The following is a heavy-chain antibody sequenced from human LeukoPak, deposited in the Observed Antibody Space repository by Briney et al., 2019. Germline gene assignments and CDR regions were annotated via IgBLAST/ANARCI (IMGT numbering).Heavy chain of an antibody. CDR1: GGTLSSYA. CDR2: IIPIFGTA. J-gene: IGHJ4*02. D-gene: IGHD5-18*01. V-gene: IGHV1-69*13. Sequence: ASVKVSCKASGGTLSSYAISWVRQAPGQGLEWMGGIIPIFGTANYAQKFQGRVTITADESTSTAYMELSSLRSEDTAVYYCAREGYSYGYYYFDYWGQGALVTVSS. CDR3: AREGYSYGYYYFDY.